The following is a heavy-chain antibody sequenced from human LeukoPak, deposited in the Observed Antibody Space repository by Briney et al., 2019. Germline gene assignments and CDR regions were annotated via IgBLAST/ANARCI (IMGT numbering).Heavy chain of an antibody. CDR2: IWRGGNYK. CDR3: AIDPPDSGWAFWS. V-gene: IGHV3-33*01. D-gene: IGHD6-19*01. CDR1: GFNFRTHA. J-gene: IGHJ5*02. Sequence: GGSLRLSCSASGFNFRTHAMHWVRQAPGKGLEWVAMIWRGGNYKYCADSVKGRFTISKDDSRSRLYLRMDSLRAEDTAVYYCAIDPPDSGWAFWSWGQGALVTVSS.